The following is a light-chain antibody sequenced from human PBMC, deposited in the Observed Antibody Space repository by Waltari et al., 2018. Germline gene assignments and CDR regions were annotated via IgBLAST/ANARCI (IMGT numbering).Light chain of an antibody. CDR2: RAS. CDR1: KTINNW. CDR3: QQYETYSPYT. J-gene: IGKJ2*01. V-gene: IGKV1-5*03. Sequence: DIQMTQSPSTLSASVGDRVTIPGRASKTINNWLAWYQQKPGKAPQFLIQRASVLQSGVPSRFIGRGSGTDFALTISSLQADDFATYYCQQYETYSPYTFGQGTKVDLK.